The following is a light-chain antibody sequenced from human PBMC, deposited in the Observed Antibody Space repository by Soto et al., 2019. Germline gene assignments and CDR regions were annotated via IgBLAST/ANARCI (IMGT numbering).Light chain of an antibody. CDR3: SSYTSSSTYV. CDR1: SRDVGGYNY. CDR2: EVS. J-gene: IGLJ1*01. V-gene: IGLV2-14*01. Sequence: QAVVTQPASVSGSPGQSITISCTGTSRDVGGYNYVSWYQQHPGKAPKLMIYEVSNRPSGVSNRFSGSKAGNTASLTSSGLPAEDEADYYCSSYTSSSTYVFGTGTKLTVL.